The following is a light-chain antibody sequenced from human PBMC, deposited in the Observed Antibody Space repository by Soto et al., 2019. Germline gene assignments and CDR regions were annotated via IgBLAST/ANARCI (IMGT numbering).Light chain of an antibody. J-gene: IGLJ1*01. CDR1: SSDVGGYNY. CDR2: DVS. Sequence: QSVLTQPRSVSGSPGQSVTISCTGTSSDVGGYNYVSWYQQHPGKAPKLMIYDVSKRPSGVPDRFSGSKSGNTASLTISGLQAEDEADYYCGSYAGSYTGVFGTGTKLTVL. V-gene: IGLV2-11*01. CDR3: GSYAGSYTGV.